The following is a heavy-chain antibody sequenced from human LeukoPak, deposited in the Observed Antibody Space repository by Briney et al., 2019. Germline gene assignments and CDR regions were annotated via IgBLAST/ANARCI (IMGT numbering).Heavy chain of an antibody. D-gene: IGHD4-17*01. CDR1: GGSISSYY. Sequence: PSETLSLTCTVSGGSISSYYWSWIRQPAGKGLEWIGRIYTSGSTKYNPSLKSRVTMSVDTSKNQFSLKVTSVTAADTAIYYCTRTNYGDYNWFDPWGQRTLVTVSS. CDR3: TRTNYGDYNWFDP. CDR2: IYTSGST. J-gene: IGHJ5*02. V-gene: IGHV4-4*07.